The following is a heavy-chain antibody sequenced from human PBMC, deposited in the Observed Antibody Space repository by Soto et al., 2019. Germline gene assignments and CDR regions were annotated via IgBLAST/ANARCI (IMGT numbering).Heavy chain of an antibody. CDR1: GFTFSSYS. D-gene: IGHD7-27*01. Sequence: GGSLRLSCAASGFTFSSYSMYWVRQAPGKGLEWVSYISSSSSVIYYADSVKGRFTVSRDNARNSLYLQMNSLRAEDTAVYYCARDLSWGSNWYYYMDVWGKGTTVTV. CDR3: ARDLSWGSNWYYYMDV. CDR2: ISSSSSVI. V-gene: IGHV3-48*01. J-gene: IGHJ6*03.